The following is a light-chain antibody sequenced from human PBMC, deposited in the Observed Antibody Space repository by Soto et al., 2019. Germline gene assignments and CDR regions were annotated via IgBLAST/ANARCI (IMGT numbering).Light chain of an antibody. Sequence: QLVLTQPPSVSGAPGQRVTISCTGSSSNIGPTYDVHWYQQLPGTAPKLLIYANTNRPSGVPDRFSGSKSGTSASLAITGLQAEDEADYYCQSYDSSLRGYVFGTGTKLTVL. CDR2: ANT. CDR3: QSYDSSLRGYV. CDR1: SSNIGPTYD. V-gene: IGLV1-40*01. J-gene: IGLJ1*01.